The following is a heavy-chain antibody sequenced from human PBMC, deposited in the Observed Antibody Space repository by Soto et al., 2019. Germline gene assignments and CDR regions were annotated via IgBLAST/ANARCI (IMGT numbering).Heavy chain of an antibody. Sequence: XGSLRLSCVASGGTFSKHALAWVRQAPGKGLEWVSAISGSGASTYDSDSVKGRFVISRDNSNNTLYLQMNSLKAEDTAVYYCAKTPGVITVISAFDTWGRGNPATVSS. CDR3: AKTPGVITVISAFDT. J-gene: IGHJ4*02. D-gene: IGHD2-21*01. V-gene: IGHV3-23*01. CDR1: GGTFSKHA. CDR2: ISGSGAST.